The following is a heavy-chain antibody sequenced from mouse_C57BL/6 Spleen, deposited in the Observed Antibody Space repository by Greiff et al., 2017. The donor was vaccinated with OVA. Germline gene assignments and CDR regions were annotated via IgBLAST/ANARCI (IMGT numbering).Heavy chain of an antibody. CDR2: IHPNSGST. J-gene: IGHJ3*01. V-gene: IGHV1-64*01. D-gene: IGHD4-1*01. CDR3: AREDLTGTSWFAY. CDR1: GYTLTSYW. Sequence: QVQLQQPGAELVKPGASVKLSCKASGYTLTSYWMHWVKQRPGQGLEWIGMIHPNSGSTNYNEKFKSKATLTVDKSSSTAYMQLSSLTSDDSAVYYCAREDLTGTSWFAYWGQGTLVTVSA.